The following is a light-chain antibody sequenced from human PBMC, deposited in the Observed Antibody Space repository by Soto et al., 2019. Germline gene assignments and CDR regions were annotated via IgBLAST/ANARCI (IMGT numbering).Light chain of an antibody. J-gene: IGKJ1*01. CDR3: MQALQTWT. Sequence: DIVMTQSPLSLPVTPGEPASISCRSSQSLLHSNGYNYLDWYLQKPGQSPQLLIYLGSNRASGVPDRFSGSGSGTDFTLKISRVEAEDVGVYYCMQALQTWTFGYGTKVDIK. V-gene: IGKV2-28*01. CDR2: LGS. CDR1: QSLLHSNGYNY.